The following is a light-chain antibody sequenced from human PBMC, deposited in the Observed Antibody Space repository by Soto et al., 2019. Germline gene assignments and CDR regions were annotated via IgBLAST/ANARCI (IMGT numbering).Light chain of an antibody. V-gene: IGKV3-15*01. CDR3: QQYNNWPLT. Sequence: EIGMTHSPATLSVSPGARATLSCRASQSVSSNLAWYQQKPGQAPRLLIYGASTGATGSPARFSGSGSGTEFTLNFSSLQSEDFAVYYCQQYNNWPLTFRGGTKVDIK. CDR1: QSVSSN. CDR2: GAS. J-gene: IGKJ4*01.